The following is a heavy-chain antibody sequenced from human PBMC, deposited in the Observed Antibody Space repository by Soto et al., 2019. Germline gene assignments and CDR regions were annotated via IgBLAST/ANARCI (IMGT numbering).Heavy chain of an antibody. CDR2: LAPSDSYT. V-gene: IGHV5-10-1*01. J-gene: IGHJ6*02. CDR3: TRRLIEVAGTSCFYSGMVV. D-gene: IGHD6-19*01. CDR1: GYSFTSYW. Sequence: GESRKISCKGSGYSFTSYWIDWVRQMLAKCLEWMWSLAPSDSYTNYIPSLQAHVTIPASKPNSTAHLHASTRKASYTASYYCTRRLIEVAGTSCFYSGMVVWGQGTRITVS.